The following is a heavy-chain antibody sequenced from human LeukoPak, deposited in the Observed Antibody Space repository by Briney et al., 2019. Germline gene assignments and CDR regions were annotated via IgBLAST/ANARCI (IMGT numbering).Heavy chain of an antibody. D-gene: IGHD3-22*01. Sequence: SETLSLTCTVSGGSISSGGYYWSWIRQPPGKGLEWIGYIYYSGSTNYNPSLKSRVTISVDTSKNQFSLKLSSVTAADTAVYYCAREMYYYDSSGYHQPDAFDIWGQGTMVTVSS. J-gene: IGHJ3*02. CDR2: IYYSGST. V-gene: IGHV4-61*08. CDR3: AREMYYYDSSGYHQPDAFDI. CDR1: GGSISSGGYY.